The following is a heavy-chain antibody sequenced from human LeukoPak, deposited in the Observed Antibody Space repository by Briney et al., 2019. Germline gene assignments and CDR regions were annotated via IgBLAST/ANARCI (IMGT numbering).Heavy chain of an antibody. CDR1: GFTFSSYE. J-gene: IGHJ4*02. V-gene: IGHV3-21*01. Sequence: GGSQRLSCAASGFTFSSYEMNWVRQAPGKGLEWVSSISSSSSNIYYADSVKGRFTISRDNAKKSLYLQMSSLRAEDTAVYYCAKVQHIVSTISQQGFEYWGQGTLVTVS. D-gene: IGHD5-12*01. CDR3: AKVQHIVSTISQQGFEY. CDR2: ISSSSSNI.